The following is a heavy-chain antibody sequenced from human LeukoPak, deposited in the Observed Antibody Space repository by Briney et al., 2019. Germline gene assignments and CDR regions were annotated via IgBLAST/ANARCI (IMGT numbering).Heavy chain of an antibody. CDR1: GFAFSVYA. D-gene: IGHD6-19*01. Sequence: WGSPRLSCTASGFAFSVYAMSWLRQPPGKGLEWVSTINANSGTTSYAASVRGRFTISRDNSKNTLYLQLNTLRADDTATYYCAKPISGGLAVTADWFHPWGQGTLVVVSS. CDR2: INANSGTT. CDR3: AKPISGGLAVTADWFHP. V-gene: IGHV3-23*01. J-gene: IGHJ5*01.